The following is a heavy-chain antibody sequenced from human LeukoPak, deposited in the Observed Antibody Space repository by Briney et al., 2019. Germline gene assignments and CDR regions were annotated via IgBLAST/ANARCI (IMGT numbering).Heavy chain of an antibody. J-gene: IGHJ4*02. V-gene: IGHV3-33*01. CDR3: ASDSSGWSAFDY. CDR2: IRCDGSNK. D-gene: IGHD6-19*01. CDR1: GFTFSSYG. Sequence: GGSLRLSCAAPGFTFSSYGMHWVRQAPGKGLGWVTVIRCDGSNKYYADSVKSRFTITRDYSKNKMYLQMNSMRAEDTAVYYCASDSSGWSAFDYWGQGTLVTVSS.